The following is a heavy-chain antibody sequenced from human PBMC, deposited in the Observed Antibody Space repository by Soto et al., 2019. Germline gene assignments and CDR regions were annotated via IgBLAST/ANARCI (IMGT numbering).Heavy chain of an antibody. V-gene: IGHV3-23*01. J-gene: IGHJ3*02. D-gene: IGHD3-10*01. Sequence: EVQLLESGGGLVQPGGSLRLSCAASGFAFSSYAMSWVRQAPGKGLEWVSAISGSGGSTYYADSVKGRFTISRDNSKNTLYLQMNSLRAEDTAVYYCAKDRGASDAFDIWGQGTMVTVSS. CDR3: AKDRGASDAFDI. CDR1: GFAFSSYA. CDR2: ISGSGGST.